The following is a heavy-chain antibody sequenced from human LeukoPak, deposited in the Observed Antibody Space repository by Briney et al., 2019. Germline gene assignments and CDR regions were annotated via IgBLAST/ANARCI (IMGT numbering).Heavy chain of an antibody. J-gene: IGHJ5*02. CDR3: ARDAPGEQQLVSNWFDP. D-gene: IGHD6-13*01. V-gene: IGHV1-69*06. CDR1: GGTFSSYA. Sequence: SVKVSCKASGGTFSSYAISWVRQAPGQGLEWMGGIIPIFGTANYAQKFQGRVTITADKSTSTAYMELSSLRSEDTAVYYCARDAPGEQQLVSNWFDPWGQGTLVTVSS. CDR2: IIPIFGTA.